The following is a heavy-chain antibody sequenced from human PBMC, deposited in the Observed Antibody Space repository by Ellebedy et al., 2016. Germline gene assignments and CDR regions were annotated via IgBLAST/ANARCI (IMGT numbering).Heavy chain of an antibody. J-gene: IGHJ4*02. CDR3: AKKEIWGSHKVDY. V-gene: IGHV3-23*01. D-gene: IGHD3-16*01. CDR1: GFSFSFYA. CDR2: ISDGGAST. Sequence: GGSLRLXXAASGFSFSFYAMSWVRQAPGKGLEWVSTISDGGASTYYADSVKGRFTISRDNSKNTLYLQMNSLSSEDTAIYYCAKKEIWGSHKVDYWGQGTLVTVSS.